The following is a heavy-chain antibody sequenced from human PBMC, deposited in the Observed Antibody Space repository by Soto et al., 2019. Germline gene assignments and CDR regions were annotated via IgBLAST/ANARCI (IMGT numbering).Heavy chain of an antibody. CDR3: ARESQPTLRYFDWSPPDY. Sequence: PGGSLRLSCAASGFTFSSYSMNWVRQAPGKGLEWVSSISSSSSYIYYADSVKGRFTISRDNAKNSLYLQMNSLRAEDTAVYYCARESQPTLRYFDWSPPDYWRQGTLVTVSS. J-gene: IGHJ4*02. CDR1: GFTFSSYS. D-gene: IGHD3-9*01. V-gene: IGHV3-21*01. CDR2: ISSSSSYI.